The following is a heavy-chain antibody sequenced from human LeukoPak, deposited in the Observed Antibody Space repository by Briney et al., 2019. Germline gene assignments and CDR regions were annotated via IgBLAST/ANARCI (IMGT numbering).Heavy chain of an antibody. CDR1: GVIFSNFA. J-gene: IGHJ4*02. D-gene: IGHD4-17*01. CDR3: ATPSRTEDGDYGVC. Sequence: GASVKVSCKASGVIFSNFAFNWVRQAPGQGLEWMGRIIPILDLAHFTQKFQGRLTITADKSTNTGYMELSSLTAEDTAVYYCATPSRTEDGDYGVCRGQGTLVTVSS. V-gene: IGHV1-69*04. CDR2: IIPILDLA.